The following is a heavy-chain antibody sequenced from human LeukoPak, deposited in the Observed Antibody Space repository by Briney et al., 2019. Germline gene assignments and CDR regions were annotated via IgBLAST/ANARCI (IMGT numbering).Heavy chain of an antibody. V-gene: IGHV1-69*04. CDR2: IIPILGIA. CDR1: GGTFSSYA. D-gene: IGHD3-9*01. Sequence: ASVKVSCKASGGTFSSYAISWVRQAPGQGLEWMGRIIPILGIANYAQKFQGRVTITADKSTSTAYMELSSLRSDDTAVYYCARSFYDILTGYYPPPGDAFDIWGQGTMVTVSS. J-gene: IGHJ3*02. CDR3: ARSFYDILTGYYPPPGDAFDI.